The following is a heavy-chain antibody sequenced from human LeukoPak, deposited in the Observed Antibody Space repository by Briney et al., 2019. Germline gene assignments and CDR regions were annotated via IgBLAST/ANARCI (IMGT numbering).Heavy chain of an antibody. V-gene: IGHV3-23*01. D-gene: IGHD3-3*01. CDR1: GFTFSSYA. CDR2: ISGSGGST. J-gene: IGHJ4*02. CDR3: ANGGVFGVVHDY. Sequence: PGGSLRLSCAASGFTFSSYAMSWVRQAPGKGLEWVSAISGSGGSTYYADSVKGRFTISRDNSKNTLYLQMNSLRAEDTAVYYCANGGVFGVVHDYWGQGTLVTVSS.